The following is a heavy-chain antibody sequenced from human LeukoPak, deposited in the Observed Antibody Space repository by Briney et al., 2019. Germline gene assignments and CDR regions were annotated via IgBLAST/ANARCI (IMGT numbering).Heavy chain of an antibody. J-gene: IGHJ4*02. Sequence: ASVKVSCKASGYTFTDYYMHWVRQAPGQGLEWMGWINPNSGGTNYAQKFQGRVTVTRDTSISTAYMDLNRLRSDDTAVYYCARYGLSALLPKMDYWGQGTLVTVSS. CDR2: INPNSGGT. V-gene: IGHV1-2*02. D-gene: IGHD3-22*01. CDR3: ARYGLSALLPKMDY. CDR1: GYTFTDYY.